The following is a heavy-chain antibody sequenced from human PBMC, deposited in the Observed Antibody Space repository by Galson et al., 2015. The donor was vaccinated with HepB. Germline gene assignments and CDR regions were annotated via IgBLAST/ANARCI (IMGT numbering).Heavy chain of an antibody. Sequence: SLRLSCAASGFAFSHYWMHWVRQAPEKGLVWVSRINRDGRSTSYADSVKGRFTISRDNAKNTLYLQMNSLRPEETAVYYCSRYNWNDDHFDYWGQGTLVTVSS. CDR2: INRDGRST. V-gene: IGHV3-74*01. CDR1: GFAFSHYW. D-gene: IGHD1-20*01. J-gene: IGHJ4*02. CDR3: SRYNWNDDHFDY.